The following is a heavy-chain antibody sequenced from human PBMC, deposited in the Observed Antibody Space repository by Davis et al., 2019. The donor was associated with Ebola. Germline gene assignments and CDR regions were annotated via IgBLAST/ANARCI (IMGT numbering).Heavy chain of an antibody. Sequence: ASVKVSCKASGGTFSRYAISWVRHAPGQGLEWMGWINPHNGNTNYAQNVQGRVSMTADTSTSTAYMEVGSLRSDDTAVYYCARAQFPTTSDHWGQGTLVTVSS. CDR2: INPHNGNT. CDR1: GGTFSRYA. J-gene: IGHJ4*02. D-gene: IGHD1-1*01. V-gene: IGHV1-18*01. CDR3: ARAQFPTTSDH.